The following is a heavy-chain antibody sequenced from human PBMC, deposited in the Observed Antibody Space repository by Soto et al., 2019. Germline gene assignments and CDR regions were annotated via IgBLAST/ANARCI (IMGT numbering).Heavy chain of an antibody. CDR3: AREARTIFGVGASYLDL. V-gene: IGHV3-48*03. D-gene: IGHD3-3*01. CDR2: ISSSGNTI. J-gene: IGHJ2*01. CDR1: GFTFSSYE. Sequence: PGGSLRLPCAASGFTFSSYEMNWVRQAPGKGLEWVSYISSSGNTIYYADSVKGRFTISRDNARNSVYLQINSLRAEDTAVYYCAREARTIFGVGASYLDLWGRGTLVTVSS.